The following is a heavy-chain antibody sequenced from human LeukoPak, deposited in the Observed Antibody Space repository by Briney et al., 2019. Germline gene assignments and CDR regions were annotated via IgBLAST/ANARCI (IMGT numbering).Heavy chain of an antibody. CDR2: INPSSGGT. CDR3: AREDASAFDI. CDR1: GYSFTVYY. J-gene: IGHJ3*02. V-gene: IGHV1-2*02. Sequence: ASVKVSCKASGYSFTVYYMHWVRQVPGQGLEWMGWINPSSGGTKFAQKFQGRVTMTRDTSISTACMELSRLRSDDTAVYYCAREDASAFDIWGQGTMVTVSS.